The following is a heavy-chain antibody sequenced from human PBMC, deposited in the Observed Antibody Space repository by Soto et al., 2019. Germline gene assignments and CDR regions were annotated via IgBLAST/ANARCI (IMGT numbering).Heavy chain of an antibody. CDR1: GFTFSSYW. CDR2: IKQDGSEK. V-gene: IGHV3-7*03. J-gene: IGHJ4*02. CDR3: ARDSIVGATNFDY. D-gene: IGHD1-26*01. Sequence: GGSLRLSCAASGFTFSSYWMSWVRQAPGKGLEWVANIKQDGSEKYYVDSVKGRFTISRDNAKNSLYLQMNSLGAEDTAVYYCARDSIVGATNFDYWGQGTLVTVSS.